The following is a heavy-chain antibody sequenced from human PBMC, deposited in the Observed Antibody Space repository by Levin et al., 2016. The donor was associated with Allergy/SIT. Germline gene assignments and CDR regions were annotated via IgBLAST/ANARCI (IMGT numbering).Heavy chain of an antibody. V-gene: IGHV3-15*01. CDR3: TTPLLYDYVWGSYRYFDY. J-gene: IGHJ4*02. D-gene: IGHD3-16*02. Sequence: VRQAPGKGLEWVGRIKSKTDGGTTDYAAPVKGRFTISRDDSKNTLYLQMNSLKTEDTAVYYCTTPLLYDYVWGSYRYFDYWGQGTLVTVSS. CDR2: IKSKTDGGTT.